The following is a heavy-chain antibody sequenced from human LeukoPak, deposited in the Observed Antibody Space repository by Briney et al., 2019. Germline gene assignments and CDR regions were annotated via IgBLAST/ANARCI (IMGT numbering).Heavy chain of an antibody. J-gene: IGHJ4*02. CDR1: GFTFSSYG. CDR2: ISYDGSNK. D-gene: IGHD3-22*01. Sequence: RPGGSLRFSCAASGFTFSSYGMHWVRQAPGKGLEWVAVISYDGSNKYYADSVKGRFTISRDNSKNTLYLQMNSLRAEDTAVYYCAKDYYYDSSGYYSPDFDYWGQGTLVTVSS. V-gene: IGHV3-30*18. CDR3: AKDYYYDSSGYYSPDFDY.